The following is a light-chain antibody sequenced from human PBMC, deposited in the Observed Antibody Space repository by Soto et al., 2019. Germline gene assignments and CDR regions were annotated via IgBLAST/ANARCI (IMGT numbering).Light chain of an antibody. Sequence: QSVLTQSPSASGTAGQRITISCSGGSSNIGSNSVNWYQQVPGTAPKVLIYRDHQRPSGVPDRFSGSKSGTSASLAISGLKSEDEADYYCASWDDSLNAVLFGGGTKLTVL. J-gene: IGLJ2*01. V-gene: IGLV1-44*01. CDR2: RDH. CDR3: ASWDDSLNAVL. CDR1: SSNIGSNS.